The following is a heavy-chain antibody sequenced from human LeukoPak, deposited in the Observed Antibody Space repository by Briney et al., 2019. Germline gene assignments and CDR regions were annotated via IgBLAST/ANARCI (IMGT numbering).Heavy chain of an antibody. J-gene: IGHJ4*02. V-gene: IGHV4-34*01. CDR3: ARDVILYSSGWYYFDY. CDR2: INHSGST. CDR1: GGSFSGYY. Sequence: SETLSLTCAVYGGSFSGYYWSWIRQPPGKGLEWIGEINHSGSTNYNPSLKSRVTISVDTSKNQFSLKLSSVTAADTAVYYCARDVILYSSGWYYFDYWGQGTLVTVSS. D-gene: IGHD6-13*01.